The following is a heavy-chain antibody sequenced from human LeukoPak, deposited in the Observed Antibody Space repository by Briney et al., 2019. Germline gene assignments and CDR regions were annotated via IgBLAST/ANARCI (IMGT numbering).Heavy chain of an antibody. CDR2: ISAYNGNT. J-gene: IGHJ3*02. CDR3: ARVAGKFKYYYDSSGSGDAFDI. V-gene: IGHV1-18*01. D-gene: IGHD3-22*01. CDR1: GYTFTSYG. Sequence: GASVKVSCKASGYTFTSYGISWVRQAPGQGLEWMGWISAYNGNTNYAQKLQRRVTMTTDTSTSTAYMELRSLRSDDTAVYYCARVAGKFKYYYDSSGSGDAFDIWGQGTMVTVSS.